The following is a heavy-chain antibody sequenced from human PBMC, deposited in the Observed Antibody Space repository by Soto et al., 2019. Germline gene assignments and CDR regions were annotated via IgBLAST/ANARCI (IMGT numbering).Heavy chain of an antibody. CDR3: ARVSSFVDDAFDI. CDR2: FYHSGST. Sequence: QLQLQESGSGLVKPSQTLSLTCAVSGGSISSGGYSWSWIRQPPGKGLEWIGYFYHSGSTYYNPSLKSRVTISVDMSKNQFSLKLSYVTAADTAVYYCARVSSFVDDAFDIWGQGTMVTVSS. D-gene: IGHD5-12*01. J-gene: IGHJ3*02. V-gene: IGHV4-30-2*01. CDR1: GGSISSGGYS.